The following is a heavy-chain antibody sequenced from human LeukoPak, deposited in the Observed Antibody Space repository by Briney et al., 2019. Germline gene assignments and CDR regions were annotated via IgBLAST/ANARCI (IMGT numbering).Heavy chain of an antibody. CDR1: GFTVSNNY. D-gene: IGHD6-13*01. V-gene: IGHV3-53*01. J-gene: IGHJ4*02. CDR2: IYSGGTT. Sequence: GGSLRLSCTASGFTVSNNYMNWVRQAPGMGLEWVALIYSGGTTNYADSVKGRFTISRDNSKNTLYLQMTNVRVEDTAVYYCARDPPGIAASVSGGWGQGTLVTVSS. CDR3: ARDPPGIAASVSGG.